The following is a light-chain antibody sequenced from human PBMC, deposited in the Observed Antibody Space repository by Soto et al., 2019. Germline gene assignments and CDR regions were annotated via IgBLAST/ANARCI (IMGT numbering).Light chain of an antibody. V-gene: IGLV2-14*03. CDR2: DVS. CDR3: SSYTSTNTVI. Sequence: QSALTQPASVSGSPGQSSTISCTGTSSDVGGYNYVSWYQHHPGKAPKLMIYDVSNRPSGVSNRFSGSKSDNTASLTISGLQTEDEAEYYCSSYTSTNTVIFGGGTKVTVL. J-gene: IGLJ2*01. CDR1: SSDVGGYNY.